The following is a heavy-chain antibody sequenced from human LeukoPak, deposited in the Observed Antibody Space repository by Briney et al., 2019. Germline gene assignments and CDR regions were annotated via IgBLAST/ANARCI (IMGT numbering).Heavy chain of an antibody. CDR3: AKAVGRMITFGGVIVGSFDY. D-gene: IGHD3-16*02. CDR1: GFTFGSFA. J-gene: IGHJ4*02. V-gene: IGHV3-23*01. Sequence: GGSLRLSCAASGFTFGSFAMSWVRQAPGKGLEWVSAVSGSGISTYYADSVKGRFTISRDNTKNTLYLQMNSLRAEDTAVYYCAKAVGRMITFGGVIVGSFDYWGQGTLVTVSS. CDR2: VSGSGIST.